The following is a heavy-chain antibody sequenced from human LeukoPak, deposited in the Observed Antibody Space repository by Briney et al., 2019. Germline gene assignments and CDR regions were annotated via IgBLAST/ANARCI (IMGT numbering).Heavy chain of an antibody. J-gene: IGHJ4*02. CDR3: ARPGRDWCGGDCYSEYFDY. V-gene: IGHV4-39*01. CDR2: IYNSGIT. Sequence: NSSETLSLTCTVSGGSISSRSHYWGWIRQPPGKGLEWIGNIYNSGITYYNPYLKSRVTISVDTSKNQFSLKLSSVTAADTAVYYCARPGRDWCGGDCYSEYFDYWGQGTLVTVSS. CDR1: GGSISSRSHY. D-gene: IGHD2-21*01.